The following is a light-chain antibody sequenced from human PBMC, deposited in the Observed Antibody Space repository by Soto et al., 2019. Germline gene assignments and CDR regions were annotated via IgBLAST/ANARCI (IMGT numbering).Light chain of an antibody. V-gene: IGKV3-11*01. J-gene: IGKJ4*01. Sequence: EIVLTQSPATLSLSPGDRATLSCRASHSVDSYLTWYQQRPGQAPRLLVYDVSKRATGIPVRFSGSGSGTDFTLTISILEPEDVAIYYWQQRRNWPLTFGGGTKVEIK. CDR3: QQRRNWPLT. CDR2: DVS. CDR1: HSVDSY.